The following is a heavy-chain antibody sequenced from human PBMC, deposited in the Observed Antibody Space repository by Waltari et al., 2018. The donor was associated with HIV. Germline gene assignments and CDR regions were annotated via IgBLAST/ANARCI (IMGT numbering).Heavy chain of an antibody. D-gene: IGHD3-9*01. V-gene: IGHV3-49*03. Sequence: EVQLVESGGGLVQPGRSLRLSCTAPGFTFGDYAMSWFRQAPGKGLEWVSFIRSKAYGGTTEYAASVKGRFTISRDDSKSIAYLQMNSLKTEDTAVYYCLPDYDILTGYLAFDYWGQGTLVTVSS. CDR2: IRSKAYGGTT. CDR1: GFTFGDYA. CDR3: LPDYDILTGYLAFDY. J-gene: IGHJ4*02.